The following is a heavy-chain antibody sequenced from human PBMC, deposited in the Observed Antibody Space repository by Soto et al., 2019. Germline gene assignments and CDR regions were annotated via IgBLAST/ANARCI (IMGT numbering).Heavy chain of an antibody. J-gene: IGHJ4*02. CDR2: ISYSGFL. V-gene: IGHV4-30-4*01. CDR3: AGFGELRRYYFDY. CDR1: GASFSSGDFY. Sequence: HVQLQESGPGLVKPSQTLSLTCTVSGASFSSGDFYWSWIRQPPGKGLEWIAYISYSGFLYYNPSLXXXLXVPVEKSKKQPFSLKLSSVTTADTAVYYCAGFGELRRYYFDYWGQGALVTVSS. D-gene: IGHD3-10*01.